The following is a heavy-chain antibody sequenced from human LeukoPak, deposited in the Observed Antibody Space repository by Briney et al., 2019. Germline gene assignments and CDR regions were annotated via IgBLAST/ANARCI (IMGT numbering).Heavy chain of an antibody. Sequence: PSETLSLTCTVSGGSISSNYWSWIRQPPGKGLEWITYSSYTGSTNYNPSLKSRVTISVDTSKNQFSLRLRSVTAADTAVYYYARFIPSSGIDPWGQGTLVTVSS. CDR2: SSYTGST. CDR1: GGSISSNY. J-gene: IGHJ5*02. CDR3: ARFIPSSGIDP. D-gene: IGHD3-10*02. V-gene: IGHV4-59*01.